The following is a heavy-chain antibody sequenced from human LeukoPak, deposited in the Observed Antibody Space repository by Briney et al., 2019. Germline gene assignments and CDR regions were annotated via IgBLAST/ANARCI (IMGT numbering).Heavy chain of an antibody. Sequence: PSETLSLTCTVSGGSISSGGYYWSWIRQHPGKGLEWIGYIYYSGSTYYNPSLKSRVTISVDTSKNQFSLKLSSVTAADTAVYYCAREGKLGYCSGGSCYNWFDPWAREPWSPSPQ. CDR3: AREGKLGYCSGGSCYNWFDP. CDR1: GGSISSGGYY. CDR2: IYYSGST. J-gene: IGHJ5*02. V-gene: IGHV4-31*03. D-gene: IGHD2-15*01.